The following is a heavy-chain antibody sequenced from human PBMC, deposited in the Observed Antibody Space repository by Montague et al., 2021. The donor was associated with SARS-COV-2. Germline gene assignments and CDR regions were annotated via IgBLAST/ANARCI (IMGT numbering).Heavy chain of an antibody. CDR3: AREAEIFGVVISSLFY. J-gene: IGHJ4*02. CDR2: IWYDGSNK. V-gene: IGHV3-33*01. CDR1: GFTFSSYG. Sequence: RLSWSASGFTFSSYGMHWVRQAPGKGLEWVAVIWYDGSNKYYADSVKGRFTISRDNSKNTLYLQMNSLRAEDTAVYYCAREAEIFGVVISSLFYWGQGTLVTVSS. D-gene: IGHD3-3*01.